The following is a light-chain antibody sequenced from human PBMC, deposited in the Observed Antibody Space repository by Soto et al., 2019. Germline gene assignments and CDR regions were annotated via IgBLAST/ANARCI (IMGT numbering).Light chain of an antibody. CDR3: SSYTGSSTYVV. CDR1: SSDVGGYNY. CDR2: DVS. Sequence: QSVLTQPASVSGSPGQSITISCTGTSSDVGGYNYVSWYQQHPGKAPKLMIYDVSNWPSGVSNRFSGSKSANTASLTISGLQAEDEADYYCSSYTGSSTYVVFGAGTKLTVL. J-gene: IGLJ2*01. V-gene: IGLV2-14*01.